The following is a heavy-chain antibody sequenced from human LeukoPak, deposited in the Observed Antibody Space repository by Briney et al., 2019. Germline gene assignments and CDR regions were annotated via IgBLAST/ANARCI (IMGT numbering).Heavy chain of an antibody. J-gene: IGHJ4*02. D-gene: IGHD2-2*01. CDR3: ARDLYQSR. CDR2: IYATGDT. V-gene: IGHV3-66*01. CDR1: GFPVSANY. Sequence: GGSLRLSCAASGFPVSANYMTWVRQAPGKGLEWVSVIYATGDTHYADSVKGRFTISRDNSKNILHLQMNSLRAEDTAVYYCARDLYQSRWGQETLVTVS.